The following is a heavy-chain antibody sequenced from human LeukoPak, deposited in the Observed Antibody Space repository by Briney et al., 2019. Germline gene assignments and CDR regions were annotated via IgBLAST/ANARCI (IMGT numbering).Heavy chain of an antibody. V-gene: IGHV1-46*01. J-gene: IGHJ6*02. CDR1: GYTLTELS. CDR3: ARGGYSYGPSGRWYYYGMDV. D-gene: IGHD5-18*01. CDR2: INPSGGST. Sequence: ASVKVSCKVSGYTLTELSMHWVRQAPGKGLEWMGIINPSGGSTSYAQKFQGRVTMTRDTSTSTVYMELSSLRSEDTAVYYCARGGYSYGPSGRWYYYGMDVWGQGTTVTVSS.